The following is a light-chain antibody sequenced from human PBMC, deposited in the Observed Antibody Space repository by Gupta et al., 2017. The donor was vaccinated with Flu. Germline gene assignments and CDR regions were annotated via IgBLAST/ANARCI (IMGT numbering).Light chain of an antibody. CDR1: SSNIGSNI. CDR3: AAWDDSLNGRVV. CDR2: SNQ. Sequence: QHVPTQPPSASGTPGRRVTIYCSGSSSNIGSNILNWSQQLQGTAPQLLIYSNQHRPSGVPDRFFASKSGPSASLAISGLESKVEADYYSAAWDDSLNGRVVFGGGTKLTVL. V-gene: IGLV1-44*01. J-gene: IGLJ2*01.